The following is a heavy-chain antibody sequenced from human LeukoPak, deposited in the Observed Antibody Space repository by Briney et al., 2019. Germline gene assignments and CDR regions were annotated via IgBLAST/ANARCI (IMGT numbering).Heavy chain of an antibody. CDR2: IYDSGST. V-gene: IGHV4-39*02. CDR3: AQTLEVSTITVHY. CDR1: GGSIRSSYYH. J-gene: IGHJ4*02. D-gene: IGHD2-8*02. Sequence: SETLSLTCTVSGGSIRSSYYHWGWIRQPPGKGLEWIGSIYDSGSTYYNPSLRSRVTISVDTSKKHFSLKLTSVTAADTAVYFCAQTLEVSTITVHYWGQGTLVTVSS.